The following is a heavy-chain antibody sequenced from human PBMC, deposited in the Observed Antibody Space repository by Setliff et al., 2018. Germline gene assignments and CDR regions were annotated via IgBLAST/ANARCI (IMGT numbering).Heavy chain of an antibody. D-gene: IGHD7-27*01. V-gene: IGHV3-7*01. CDR1: GFTFSSYS. CDR2: IKQDGSTK. J-gene: IGHJ4*02. Sequence: GGSLRLSCAASGFTFSSYSMNWVRQAPGKGLEWVADIKQDGSTKYYLDSVKGRFTISRDNVKNSLFLQMNSLRAEDTAVYYCVRDLHWGFDYWGLGTLVTVPQ. CDR3: VRDLHWGFDY.